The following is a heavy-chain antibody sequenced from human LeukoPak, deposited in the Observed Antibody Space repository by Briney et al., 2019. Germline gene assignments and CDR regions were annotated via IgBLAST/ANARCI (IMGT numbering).Heavy chain of an antibody. J-gene: IGHJ2*01. CDR2: IYYSGST. CDR1: SGSISSYY. CDR3: ARSYSKEGYWYFDL. V-gene: IGHV4-59*01. Sequence: PSETLSLTCTVSSGSISSYYWSWIRQPPGKGLEWLGYIYYSGSTNYNPSLRSRVTISVDTSKNQFSLKLSSVTAADTAVYYCARSYSKEGYWYFDLWGRGTLVTVSS. D-gene: IGHD4-11*01.